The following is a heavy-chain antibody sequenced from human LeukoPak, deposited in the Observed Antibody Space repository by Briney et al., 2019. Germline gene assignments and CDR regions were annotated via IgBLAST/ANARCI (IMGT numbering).Heavy chain of an antibody. Sequence: TASETLSLTCAVYGGSFSNYYWSWIRQPPGRGLEWIGEINHSGSTKYNPSLKSRVTISVDTSKNQFSLKLNSVSAADTAVYYCARPEDYDSSGYSSYFQYWGQGTLVTVSS. V-gene: IGHV4-34*01. CDR3: ARPEDYDSSGYSSYFQY. J-gene: IGHJ1*01. CDR2: INHSGST. CDR1: GGSFSNYY. D-gene: IGHD3-22*01.